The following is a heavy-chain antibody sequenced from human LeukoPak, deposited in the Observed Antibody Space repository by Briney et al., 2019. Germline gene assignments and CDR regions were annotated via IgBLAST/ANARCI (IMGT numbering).Heavy chain of an antibody. D-gene: IGHD3-10*01. V-gene: IGHV1-18*01. J-gene: IGHJ5*02. Sequence: ASVKVSCKASGYTFTSYGITWVRQAPGQGLEWMGWISAHTGTTNYAQKFQGRVTMTIDTSTSTAFMELRSLRSDDTAVYYCARMARIWFGESWYNWFDPWGQGTLVTVSS. CDR2: ISAHTGTT. CDR1: GYTFTSYG. CDR3: ARMARIWFGESWYNWFDP.